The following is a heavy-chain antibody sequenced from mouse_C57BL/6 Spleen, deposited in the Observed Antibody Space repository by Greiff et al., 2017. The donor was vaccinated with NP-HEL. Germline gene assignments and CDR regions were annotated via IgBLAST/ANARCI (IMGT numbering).Heavy chain of an antibody. D-gene: IGHD1-1*01. CDR2: INPGSGGT. V-gene: IGHV1-54*01. J-gene: IGHJ1*03. CDR1: GYAFTNYL. Sequence: QVQLQQSGAELVRPGTSVKVSCKASGYAFTNYLIEWVKQRPGQGLEWIGVINPGSGGTNYNEKFKGKATLTADKSSSTAYMQLSSLTSEDSAVYFCARSGSSYVGWYFDVWGTGTTVTVSS. CDR3: ARSGSSYVGWYFDV.